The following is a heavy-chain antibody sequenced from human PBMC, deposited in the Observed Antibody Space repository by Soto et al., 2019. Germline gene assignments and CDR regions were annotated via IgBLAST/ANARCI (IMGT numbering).Heavy chain of an antibody. V-gene: IGHV1-69*01. D-gene: IGHD5-18*01. Sequence: QVQLVQSGAEVKKPGSSVMVSCKASGGTFGRYSIAWVRQAPGQGLEWIGGIIPIFDAAKYSQKFRGRVTITADESASTAYLELSSLRSEDTAVYFCARILGDTAMSTGTYGLDVWGQGTTVTVSS. CDR3: ARILGDTAMSTGTYGLDV. CDR2: IIPIFDAA. J-gene: IGHJ6*02. CDR1: GGTFGRYS.